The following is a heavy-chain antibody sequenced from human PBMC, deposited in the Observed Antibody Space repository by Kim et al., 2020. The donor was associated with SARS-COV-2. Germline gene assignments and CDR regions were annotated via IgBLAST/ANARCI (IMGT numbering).Heavy chain of an antibody. J-gene: IGHJ3*02. CDR2: ISYDGSNK. CDR3: ARDSDILTGYHSDAFDI. Sequence: GGSLRLSCAASGFTFSSYAMHWVRQAPGKGLEWVAVISYDGSNKYYADSVKGRFTISRDNSKNTLYLQMNSLRAEDTAVYYCARDSDILTGYHSDAFDIWGQGTMVTVSS. D-gene: IGHD3-9*01. CDR1: GFTFSSYA. V-gene: IGHV3-30*04.